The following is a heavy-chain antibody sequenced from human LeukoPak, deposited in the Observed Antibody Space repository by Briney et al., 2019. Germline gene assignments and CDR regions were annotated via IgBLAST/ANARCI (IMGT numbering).Heavy chain of an antibody. CDR3: ARPTAFGLGEC. CDR2: IYYSGST. V-gene: IGHV4-39*01. D-gene: IGHD3-16*01. CDR1: GGSISSSSYY. J-gene: IGHJ4*02. Sequence: SETLSLTCTVSGGSISSSSYYWGWIRQPPGKGLEWIGSIYYSGSTYYNPSLKSRVTISVDTSKNQFSLKLSSVTAADTAVYYGARPTAFGLGECGGQGPLVPVSS.